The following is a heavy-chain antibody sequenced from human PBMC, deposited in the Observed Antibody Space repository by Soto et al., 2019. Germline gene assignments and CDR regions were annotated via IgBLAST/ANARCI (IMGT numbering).Heavy chain of an antibody. V-gene: IGHV3-7*05. Sequence: GGSLRLSCAASGFDFSSSWMSWIRQAPGKGLEWVANIKGDVSEKYSVDSVKGRFTISRDNAENSVYLQMNSLRAEDTAVYYCVKGGTNFAYWGQGIMVTVSS. CDR3: VKGGTNFAY. D-gene: IGHD1-7*01. CDR1: GFDFSSSW. CDR2: IKGDVSEK. J-gene: IGHJ4*02.